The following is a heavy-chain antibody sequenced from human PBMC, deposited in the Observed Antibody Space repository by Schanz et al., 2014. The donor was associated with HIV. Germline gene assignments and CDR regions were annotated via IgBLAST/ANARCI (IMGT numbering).Heavy chain of an antibody. Sequence: QVQLVESGGGVVQPGRSLRLSCAASGFTFSSYGMHWVRQAPGKGLEWVAVISYDGSNKYYADSVKGRFTISRDNSKNTLYLQMNSLRAEETAVYYCAKDPQNGYLGYFGMDVWGQGTTVTVSS. CDR3: AKDPQNGYLGYFGMDV. CDR2: ISYDGSNK. V-gene: IGHV3-30*18. J-gene: IGHJ6*02. CDR1: GFTFSSYG. D-gene: IGHD5-18*01.